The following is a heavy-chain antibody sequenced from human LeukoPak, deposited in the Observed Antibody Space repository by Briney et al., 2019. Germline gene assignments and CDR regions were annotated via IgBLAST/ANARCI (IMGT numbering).Heavy chain of an antibody. CDR3: ASQDERITMVRGVIRFDY. J-gene: IGHJ4*02. CDR2: IYYSGST. Sequence: PSETLSLTRTVSGGSISSSSYYWGWIRQPPGKGLEWIGSIYYSGSTYYNPSLKSRVTISVDTFKNQFSLKLSSVTAADTAVYYCASQDERITMVRGVIRFDYWGQGTLVTVSS. V-gene: IGHV4-39*01. D-gene: IGHD3-10*01. CDR1: GGSISSSSYY.